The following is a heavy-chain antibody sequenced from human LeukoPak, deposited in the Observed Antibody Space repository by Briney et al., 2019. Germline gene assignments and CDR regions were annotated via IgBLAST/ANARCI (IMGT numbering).Heavy chain of an antibody. Sequence: SETLSLTCTVSGGSISSSSYFWGWIRRPPGKGLEWIGSIYYSGSTYYNPSLKSRVTISVDTSKNQFSLKLSSVTAADTAVYYCARVTMVRGKFNWFDPWGQGTLVTVSS. CDR2: IYYSGST. D-gene: IGHD3-10*01. CDR1: GGSISSSSYF. V-gene: IGHV4-39*07. J-gene: IGHJ5*02. CDR3: ARVTMVRGKFNWFDP.